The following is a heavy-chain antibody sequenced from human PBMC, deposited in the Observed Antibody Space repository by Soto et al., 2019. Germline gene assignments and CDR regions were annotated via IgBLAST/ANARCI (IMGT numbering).Heavy chain of an antibody. D-gene: IGHD6-13*01. CDR2: ISSSSSYI. V-gene: IGHV3-21*01. CDR1: GFTFSSYS. J-gene: IGHJ4*02. Sequence: EVQLVESGGGLVKPGGSLRLSCAASGFTFSSYSMNWVRQAPGKGLEWVSSISSSSSYIYYADSVKGRFTISRDNAKHSPYLKMNSLRAEDTAAYSGAREQFHGSSGSPTYFAYWGQGTLVTVSS. CDR3: AREQFHGSSGSPTYFAY.